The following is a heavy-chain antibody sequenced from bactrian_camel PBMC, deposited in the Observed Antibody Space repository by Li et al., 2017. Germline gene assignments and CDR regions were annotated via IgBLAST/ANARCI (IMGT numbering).Heavy chain of an antibody. CDR3: AATSNLLFCDHYRMDPWGPDVGW. Sequence: HVQLVESGGGSVHPGGSLKLSCTTSLVTYRDDCMGWFRQVPGQAREGLAAIYTDSGKTFYAEADSVKGRFTISQDNAKNTLYLQMNSLTAEDTAVYYCAATSNLLFCDHYRMDPWGPDVGWWGQGTQVTVS. CDR1: LVTYRDDC. J-gene: IGHJ6*01. CDR2: IYTDSGKT. V-gene: IGHV3S1*01. D-gene: IGHD3*01.